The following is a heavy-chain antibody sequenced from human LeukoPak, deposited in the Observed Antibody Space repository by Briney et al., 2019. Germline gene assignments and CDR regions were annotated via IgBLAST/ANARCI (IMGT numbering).Heavy chain of an antibody. D-gene: IGHD3-10*01. Sequence: GGSLRLSCAASGLTFSNYAMHWVRQAPGKGPEWVAVISFDGTNKYYTDSVKGRFTISRDNPKNALYLQMNSLRAEDTAVYYCARQLGGSGSYWGQGTLVTVSS. V-gene: IGHV3-30*04. CDR2: ISFDGTNK. CDR3: ARQLGGSGSY. CDR1: GLTFSNYA. J-gene: IGHJ4*02.